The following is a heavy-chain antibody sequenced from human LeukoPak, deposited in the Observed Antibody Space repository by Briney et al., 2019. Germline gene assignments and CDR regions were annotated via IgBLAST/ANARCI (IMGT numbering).Heavy chain of an antibody. D-gene: IGHD3-22*01. Sequence: KPSETLSLTCAVYGGSFSGYYWSWIRQPPGRGLEWIGEINHSGSTNYNPSLKSRVTISVDTSKNQFSLKLSSVTAADTAVYYCARGYDSSGYCRYWGQGTLVTVSS. CDR3: ARGYDSSGYCRY. CDR2: INHSGST. CDR1: GGSFSGYY. J-gene: IGHJ4*02. V-gene: IGHV4-34*01.